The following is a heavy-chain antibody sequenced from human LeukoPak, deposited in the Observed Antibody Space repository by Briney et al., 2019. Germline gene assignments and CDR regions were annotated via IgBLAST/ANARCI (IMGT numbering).Heavy chain of an antibody. CDR1: GGSISSSSYY. D-gene: IGHD2-2*01. J-gene: IGHJ5*02. CDR2: IYYSGST. V-gene: IGHV4-39*07. CDR3: AREEKTSFWFDP. Sequence: SETLSLTCTVSGGSISSSSYYWGWIRQPPGKGLEWIGSIYYSGSTYYNPSLKSRVTISVDTSKNQFSLKLSSVTAADTAVYFCAREEKTSFWFDPWGQGTLVTVSS.